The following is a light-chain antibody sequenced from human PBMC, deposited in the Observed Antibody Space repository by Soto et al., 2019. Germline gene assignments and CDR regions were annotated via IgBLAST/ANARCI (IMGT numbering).Light chain of an antibody. CDR1: QSVSSN. V-gene: IGKV3D-15*01. CDR3: QHYYNWPRT. CDR2: DAS. Sequence: EIVLTQSPGTLSLSPLESHTFSXTTSQSVSSNYLAWYQQKPGQAPRLLISDASNRATGIPARFSGSGSGTEFTLTISSLQSEDFAVYYCQHYYNWPRTFGQGTKVDIK. J-gene: IGKJ1*01.